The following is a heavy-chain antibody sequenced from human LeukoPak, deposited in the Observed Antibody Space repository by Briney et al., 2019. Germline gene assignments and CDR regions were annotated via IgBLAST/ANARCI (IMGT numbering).Heavy chain of an antibody. CDR2: MKYDGSEI. D-gene: IGHD5-12*01. CDR1: GFAFNSYR. CDR3: AREGTITAYNFDY. V-gene: IGHV3-7*05. Sequence: PGGSLRLSCAASGFAFNSYRMSWVRQAPGKGLEWVANMKYDGSEIYYVDSVKGRFTISRDNAKNSLYLQMNSLRAEDTAVYYCAREGTITAYNFDYWGQGTLVTVSS. J-gene: IGHJ4*02.